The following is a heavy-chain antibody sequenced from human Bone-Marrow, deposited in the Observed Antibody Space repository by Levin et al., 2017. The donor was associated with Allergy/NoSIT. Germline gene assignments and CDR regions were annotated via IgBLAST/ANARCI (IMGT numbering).Heavy chain of an antibody. CDR3: TKTHCNSGSCPSNY. CDR2: ISFDGAAK. D-gene: IGHD2-15*01. CDR1: GFSFNTYG. Sequence: PWGSLRLSCAASGFSFNTYGMSWVRQVPGKGLEWVAIISFDGAAKYYADSVKGRFTISKDTSKHTLSLQMNSLRAEDTAIYYCTKTHCNSGSCPSNYWGPGTLVTVSS. J-gene: IGHJ4*02. V-gene: IGHV3-30*18.